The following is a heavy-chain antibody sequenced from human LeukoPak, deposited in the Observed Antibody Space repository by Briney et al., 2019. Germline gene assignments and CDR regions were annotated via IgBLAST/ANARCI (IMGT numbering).Heavy chain of an antibody. J-gene: IGHJ4*02. CDR2: IYLGDSHT. CDR1: GYSFTSYW. D-gene: IGHD6-13*01. V-gene: IGHV5-51*01. Sequence: GESLKISCKGSGYSFTSYWIGWVRQMPGKGLEWMGIIYLGDSHTTYSPSFHGQVTISADKSISTAYLQWSSLKASDTAMYYCAATYSSSWYGGGPLDYRGQGTLVTVSS. CDR3: AATYSSSWYGGGPLDY.